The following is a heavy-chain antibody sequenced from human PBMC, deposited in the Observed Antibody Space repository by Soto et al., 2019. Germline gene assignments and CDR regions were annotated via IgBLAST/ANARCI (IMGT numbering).Heavy chain of an antibody. V-gene: IGHV4-39*01. CDR1: GGSISRSSFY. J-gene: IGHJ4*02. Sequence: QLQLQESGPGLVKPSETLSLTCTVSGGSISRSSFYWGWIRQSPGKGLEWIGSVFYSGSTYYNPSLKMRVTISVDTSKNQFSLNLSSVTAADTAVYYCARPASSGWYPFDYWGQGTLVTVSS. D-gene: IGHD6-19*01. CDR2: VFYSGST. CDR3: ARPASSGWYPFDY.